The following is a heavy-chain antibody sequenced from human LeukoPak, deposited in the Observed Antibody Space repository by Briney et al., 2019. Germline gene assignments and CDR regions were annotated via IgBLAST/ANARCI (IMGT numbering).Heavy chain of an antibody. J-gene: IGHJ4*02. CDR1: GGSISSSSYY. D-gene: IGHD3-10*01. V-gene: IGHV4-39*07. CDR3: ARDQRFLYGSGSYGDYFDY. Sequence: SETLSLTCTVSGGSISSSSYYWGWIRQPPGKGLEWIGSIYYSGSTYYNPSLKSRVTISVDTSKNQFSLKLSSVTAADTAVYYCARDQRFLYGSGSYGDYFDYWGQGTLVTVSS. CDR2: IYYSGST.